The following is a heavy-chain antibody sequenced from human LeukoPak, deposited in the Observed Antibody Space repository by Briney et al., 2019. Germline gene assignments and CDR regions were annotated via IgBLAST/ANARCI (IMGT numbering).Heavy chain of an antibody. CDR3: MGYGGNSF. CDR1: DFTVSSNY. D-gene: IGHD4-23*01. CDR2: IYRDGNT. V-gene: IGHV3-66*01. Sequence: PGGSLRLSCTTSDFTVSSNYMNWVRQAPGRGLEWVSVIYRDGNTYYTDSVKGRFTISTDTSKNSLYLQMNRLRAEDTALYYCMGYGGNSFRGPGTLVTVSS. J-gene: IGHJ4*02.